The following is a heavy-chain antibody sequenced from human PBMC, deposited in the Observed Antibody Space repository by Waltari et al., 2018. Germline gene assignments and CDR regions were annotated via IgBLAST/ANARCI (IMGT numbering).Heavy chain of an antibody. J-gene: IGHJ4*02. CDR1: VGSISSSSFF. Sequence: QLQLQESGPGLVKPSETLSLTCSVSVGSISSSSFFWGWIRQPPGKGLEWIGSLYYTGNTYYNPSLKSRVTISADTSKNQFSLKLSSVTAADTAVYYCARHMPYYDSIYYFDYWGQGTLVTVSS. V-gene: IGHV4-39*01. CDR3: ARHMPYYDSIYYFDY. CDR2: LYYTGNT. D-gene: IGHD3-3*01.